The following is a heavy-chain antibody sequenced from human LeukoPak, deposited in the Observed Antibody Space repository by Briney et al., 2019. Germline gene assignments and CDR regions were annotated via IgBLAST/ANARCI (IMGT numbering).Heavy chain of an antibody. CDR2: IKQDGSEK. D-gene: IGHD6-13*01. CDR3: AREGLDYSSSWYWRYGMDV. V-gene: IGHV3-7*03. CDR1: GFTFSSYW. J-gene: IGHJ6*02. Sequence: LPGGSLRLSCAASGFTFSSYWMSWVRQAPGKGLEWVANIKQDGSEKYYVDSVKGRFSISRDNAKNSLYLQMNSLRAEDTAVYYCAREGLDYSSSWYWRYGMDVWGQGTTVTVSS.